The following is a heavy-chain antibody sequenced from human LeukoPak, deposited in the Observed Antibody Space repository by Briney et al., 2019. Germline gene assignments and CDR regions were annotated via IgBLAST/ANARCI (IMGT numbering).Heavy chain of an antibody. V-gene: IGHV3-48*01. Sequence: PGGSLRLSCAASGFTFSSYSMNWVRQAPGKGLEWASYISSSSSTIYYADSVKGRFTISRDNAKNSLYLQMNSLRAEDTAVYYCARESLQWELRGAFDIWGQGTMVTASS. D-gene: IGHD1-26*01. CDR3: ARESLQWELRGAFDI. CDR1: GFTFSSYS. CDR2: ISSSSSTI. J-gene: IGHJ3*02.